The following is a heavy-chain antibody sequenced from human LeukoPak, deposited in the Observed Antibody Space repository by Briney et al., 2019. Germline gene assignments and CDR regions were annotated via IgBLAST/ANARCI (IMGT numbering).Heavy chain of an antibody. Sequence: GGSLRLSCAASGFTFSDYYMSWIRQAPGKGLEWVSAISGSGGSTYYADSVKGRFTISRDNSKNTLYLQMNSLRAEDTAVYYCAKVLTMVRGVIIFSYFDYWGQGTLVTVSS. CDR2: ISGSGGST. CDR3: AKVLTMVRGVIIFSYFDY. V-gene: IGHV3-23*01. D-gene: IGHD3-10*01. J-gene: IGHJ4*02. CDR1: GFTFSDYY.